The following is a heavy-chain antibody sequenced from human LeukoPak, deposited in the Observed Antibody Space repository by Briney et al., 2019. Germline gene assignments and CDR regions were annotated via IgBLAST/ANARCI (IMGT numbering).Heavy chain of an antibody. D-gene: IGHD3-22*01. V-gene: IGHV4-4*02. J-gene: IGHJ4*02. CDR2: IYLSGST. CDR1: GGSISSSNW. CDR3: ARHVGDTMIVVVIARPYYFDY. Sequence: PSGTLSLTCAVSGGSISSSNWWSWVRQPPGKGLEWIGEIYLSGSTNYNPSLKSRVTISVDKSKNQFSMKLSSVTAADTAVYYCARHVGDTMIVVVIARPYYFDYWGQGTLVTVSS.